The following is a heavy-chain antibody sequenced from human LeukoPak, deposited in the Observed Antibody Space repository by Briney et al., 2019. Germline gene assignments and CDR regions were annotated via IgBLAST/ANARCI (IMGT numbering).Heavy chain of an antibody. CDR3: PSSRARFGVFSNWFDP. J-gene: IGHJ5*02. CDR2: ISAYNGNT. CDR1: GYTFTDYY. Sequence: EASVKVSCKTSGYTFTDYYMHWVRQAPGQGLEWMGWISAYNGNTNYAQKLQGRVTMTTDTSTSTAYMELRSLRSDDTAVYYCPSSRARFGVFSNWFDPWGQGTLVTVSS. V-gene: IGHV1-18*04. D-gene: IGHD3-10*01.